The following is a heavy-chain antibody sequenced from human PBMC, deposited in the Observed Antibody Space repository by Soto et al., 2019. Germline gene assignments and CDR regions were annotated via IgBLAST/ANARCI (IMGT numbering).Heavy chain of an antibody. J-gene: IGHJ4*02. CDR2: ISAYNGNT. D-gene: IGHD6-13*01. Sequence: AAVKVSCKASGYTFTSYGISWVQQAPGQGLEWMGWISAYNGNTNYAQKLQGRVTMTTDTSTSTAYMELRSLRSDDTAVYYCARDPGIAAAGEYYFDYWDQGTLVTAPQ. V-gene: IGHV1-18*01. CDR3: ARDPGIAAAGEYYFDY. CDR1: GYTFTSYG.